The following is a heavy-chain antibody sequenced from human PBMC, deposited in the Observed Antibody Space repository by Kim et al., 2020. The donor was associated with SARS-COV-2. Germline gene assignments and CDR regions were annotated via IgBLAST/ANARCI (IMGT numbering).Heavy chain of an antibody. CDR3: AKASSTWFGELLYYFDY. D-gene: IGHD3-10*01. Sequence: VKGRFTISRDNSKNTLYLQMNSLRAEDTAVYYCAKASSTWFGELLYYFDYWGQGTLVTVSS. J-gene: IGHJ4*02. V-gene: IGHV3-33*06.